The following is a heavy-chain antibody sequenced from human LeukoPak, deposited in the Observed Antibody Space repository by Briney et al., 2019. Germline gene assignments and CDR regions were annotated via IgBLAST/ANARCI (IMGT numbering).Heavy chain of an antibody. Sequence: ASVKVSCKASGYTFTSYDINWVRQATGQGLEWMGWMNPNSGNTGYAQKFQGRVTMTRNTSISTAYMELSSLRSEDTAVYYCARVLDYYDSSGYYPNDAFDIWGQGTMVTVSS. D-gene: IGHD3-22*01. CDR3: ARVLDYYDSSGYYPNDAFDI. CDR1: GYTFTSYD. CDR2: MNPNSGNT. V-gene: IGHV1-8*01. J-gene: IGHJ3*02.